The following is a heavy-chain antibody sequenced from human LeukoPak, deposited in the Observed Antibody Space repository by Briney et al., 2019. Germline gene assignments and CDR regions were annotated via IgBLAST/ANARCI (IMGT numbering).Heavy chain of an antibody. D-gene: IGHD2-8*02. CDR1: TFTFSNYW. J-gene: IGHJ4*02. Sequence: PGGSLRLSCAASTFTFSNYWMSWVRQAPGKGLEWVANIKQDGSEKYYVDSVKGRFTISRDNAKTSLYLQMNSLRAEDTALYYCAKTVVSTGWNYFDYWGQGTLVTVSS. CDR3: AKTVVSTGWNYFDY. CDR2: IKQDGSEK. V-gene: IGHV3-7*03.